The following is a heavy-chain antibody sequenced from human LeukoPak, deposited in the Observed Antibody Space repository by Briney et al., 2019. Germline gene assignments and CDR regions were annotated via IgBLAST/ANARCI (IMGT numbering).Heavy chain of an antibody. CDR3: VKGGRTNSPLDY. J-gene: IGHJ4*02. D-gene: IGHD1-14*01. Sequence: GGSLRLSCAASGFPFSNHAMTWVRQAPGRGPEWVSVISGGGTATYYADSVKGRLTISRDNSKNTLYLQMNSLRADDTAIYYCVKGGRTNSPLDYWGQGTLVTVSS. V-gene: IGHV3-23*01. CDR1: GFPFSNHA. CDR2: ISGGGTAT.